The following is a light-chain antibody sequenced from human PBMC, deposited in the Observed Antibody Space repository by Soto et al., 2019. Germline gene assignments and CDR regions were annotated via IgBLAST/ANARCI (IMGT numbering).Light chain of an antibody. Sequence: ELVLTQSPATLSLSPGERATLSCRASQSVSSYLAWYQQKPGQAPRLLIYGAATRATGIPARFSGSGSGTEFTLTISSLQSEDFAVYYCQQYNNWPGTFGQGTKVDIK. V-gene: IGKV3-15*01. CDR3: QQYNNWPGT. CDR1: QSVSSY. J-gene: IGKJ1*01. CDR2: GAA.